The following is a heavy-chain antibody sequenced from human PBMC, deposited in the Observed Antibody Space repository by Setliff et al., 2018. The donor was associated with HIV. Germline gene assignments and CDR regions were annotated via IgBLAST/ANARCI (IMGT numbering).Heavy chain of an antibody. CDR2: ISGRGAST. V-gene: IGHV3-23*01. CDR1: GFTFREKA. CDR3: AKAMGHLPYFFDS. J-gene: IGHJ4*02. Sequence: GGSLRLSCVASGFTFREKAMTWVRQPPGKGLEWVSGISGRGASTYYADAARDRFTISRDNSRDTVFLEMTSPRAEDTAVYYCAKAMGHLPYFFDSWGQGTLVTVSS.